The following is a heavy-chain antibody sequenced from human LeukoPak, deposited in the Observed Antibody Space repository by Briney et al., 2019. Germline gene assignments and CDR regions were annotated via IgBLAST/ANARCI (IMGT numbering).Heavy chain of an antibody. CDR2: ISAYNGNT. V-gene: IGHV1-18*01. CDR1: GYTFTSYG. CDR3: AREHGFRSPDYYYYGMDV. D-gene: IGHD5-18*01. J-gene: IGHJ6*02. Sequence: ASVKVSCKASGYTFTSYGISWVRQAPGQGLEWMGWISAYNGNTNYAQKLQGRVTMTTDTSTSTAYMELRSLRSDDTAVYYCAREHGFRSPDYYYYGMDVWGQGTTVTVSS.